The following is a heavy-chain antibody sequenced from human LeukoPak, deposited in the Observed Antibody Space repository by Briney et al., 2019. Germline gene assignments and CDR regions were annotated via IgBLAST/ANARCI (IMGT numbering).Heavy chain of an antibody. V-gene: IGHV3-23*01. CDR2: ISGSGGTT. CDR3: ARDSAIWFGELLPYYYYMDV. D-gene: IGHD3-10*01. J-gene: IGHJ6*03. CDR1: GFTFSSYA. Sequence: GGSLRLSCAASGFTFSSYAMSWIRQAPGKGLEWVSAISGSGGTTYYADSVKGRFTISRDNAKNSLYLQMNSLRAEDTAVYYCARDSAIWFGELLPYYYYMDVWGKGTTVTVSS.